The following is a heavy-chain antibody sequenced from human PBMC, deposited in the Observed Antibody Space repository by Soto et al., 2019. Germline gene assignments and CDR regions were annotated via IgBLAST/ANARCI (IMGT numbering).Heavy chain of an antibody. V-gene: IGHV4-39*01. CDR3: ARHHYYDSSGYYQPFDY. J-gene: IGHJ4*02. CDR1: GGSVSSSSYY. D-gene: IGHD3-22*01. Sequence: QLQLQESGPGLVKPSETLSLTCTVSGGSVSSSSYYWGWIRQPPGKGLEWIGSIYYSGSTYYNPSLKSRVTISVDTSKNQFSLKLSSVTAADTAVYYCARHHYYDSSGYYQPFDYWGQGTLVTVSS. CDR2: IYYSGST.